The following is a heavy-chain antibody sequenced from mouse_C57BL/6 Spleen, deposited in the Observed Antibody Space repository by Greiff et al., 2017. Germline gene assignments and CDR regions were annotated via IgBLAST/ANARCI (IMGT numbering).Heavy chain of an antibody. CDR2: IDPETGGT. D-gene: IGHD1-1*01. CDR3: LITAVVAAEYFDV. V-gene: IGHV1-15*01. J-gene: IGHJ1*03. CDR1: GYTFTDYE. Sequence: QVQLQQSGAELVRPGASVTLSCKASGYTFTDYEMHWVKQTPVHGLEWIGAIDPETGGTDYNQKFKGKAILTVDKSSSTAYMELRSLTSEDSAVYYCLITAVVAAEYFDVWGTGTTVTVSS.